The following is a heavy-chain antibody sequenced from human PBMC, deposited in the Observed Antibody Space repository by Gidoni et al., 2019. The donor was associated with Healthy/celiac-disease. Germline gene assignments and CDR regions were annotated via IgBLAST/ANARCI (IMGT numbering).Heavy chain of an antibody. V-gene: IGHV3-23*01. CDR3: AKGGRTAARARAGYYYYYMDV. CDR2: ISGSGGST. D-gene: IGHD6-6*01. CDR1: GFTFSSYA. Sequence: EVQLLESGGGLVQPGGSLRHSCAASGFTFSSYAMSWVRQAPGKGLEWVSAISGSGGSTYYADSVKGRFTISRDNSKNTLYLQMNSLRAEDTAVYYCAKGGRTAARARAGYYYYYMDVWGKGTTVTVSS. J-gene: IGHJ6*03.